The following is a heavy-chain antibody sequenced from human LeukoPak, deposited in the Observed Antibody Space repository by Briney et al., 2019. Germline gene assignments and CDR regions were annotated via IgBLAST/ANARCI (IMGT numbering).Heavy chain of an antibody. Sequence: ASVKVSCKASGYTFTSYEINWVRQATGQGLEWMGSMNPNSGNTGYAQKFQGRVTMTRNTSISTAYMELSSLRSEDTAVYYCAREVRGYCSSTSCYTVGAYYYYGMDVWGQGTTVTVSS. CDR1: GYTFTSYE. D-gene: IGHD2-2*02. J-gene: IGHJ6*02. V-gene: IGHV1-8*01. CDR2: MNPNSGNT. CDR3: AREVRGYCSSTSCYTVGAYYYYGMDV.